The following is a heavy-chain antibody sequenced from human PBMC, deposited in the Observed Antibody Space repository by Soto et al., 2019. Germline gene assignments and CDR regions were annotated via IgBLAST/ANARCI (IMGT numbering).Heavy chain of an antibody. CDR3: ARTAPMDAGDKYYYDF. D-gene: IGHD3-16*01. Sequence: SVKVSCKTSGGTFSTFGISWVRQAPGQGLEWMGGITPFFGTAEYSQKFEDRITITADESTNTVYMDLRSLTSEDTAIYYCARTAPMDAGDKYYYDFWGQGALVTVSS. CDR1: GGTFSTFG. CDR2: ITPFFGTA. V-gene: IGHV1-69*13. J-gene: IGHJ4*02.